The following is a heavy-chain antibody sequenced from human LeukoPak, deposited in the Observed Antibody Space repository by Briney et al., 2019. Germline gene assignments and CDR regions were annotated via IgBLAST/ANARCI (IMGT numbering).Heavy chain of an antibody. J-gene: IGHJ6*02. CDR3: AKDPLSSSWYRYYYYYYGMDV. V-gene: IGHV3-30*18. CDR2: ISYDGSNK. Sequence: PGGSLRLSCAASGFTFSSYGMHWVRQAPGKGLEWVAVISYDGSNKYYADSVKGRFTISRGNSKNTLYLQMNSLRAKDTAVYYCAKDPLSSSWYRYYYYYYGMDVWGQGTTVTVSS. D-gene: IGHD6-13*01. CDR1: GFTFSSYG.